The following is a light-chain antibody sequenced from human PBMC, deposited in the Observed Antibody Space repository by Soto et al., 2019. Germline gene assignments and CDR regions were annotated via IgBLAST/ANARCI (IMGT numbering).Light chain of an antibody. J-gene: IGLJ1*01. CDR3: SSYAGSNNYV. Sequence: QSVLTQPPSASGTPGQGVTISCSGSTSNIGSNYVYWYQQLPGTAPKLLIYGNNQRPSGVPDRFSGSKSGTSASLAISGLRSDDEADYYCSSYAGSNNYVFGTGTKVTVL. V-gene: IGLV1-47*01. CDR2: GNN. CDR1: TSNIGSNY.